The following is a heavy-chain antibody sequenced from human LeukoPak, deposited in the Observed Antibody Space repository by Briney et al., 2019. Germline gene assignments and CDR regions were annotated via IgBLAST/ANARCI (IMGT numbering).Heavy chain of an antibody. CDR1: GFTFSSYA. J-gene: IGHJ4*02. V-gene: IGHV3-23*01. CDR2: ISGSGGST. Sequence: QTGGSLRLSCAASGFTFSSYAMSWVRQAPGKGLEWVSAISGSGGSTYYADSVKGRFTISRDNSKNTLYLQMNSLRAEDTAVYYCAKSGLYDSSGWSRYWGQGTLVTVSS. CDR3: AKSGLYDSSGWSRY. D-gene: IGHD3-22*01.